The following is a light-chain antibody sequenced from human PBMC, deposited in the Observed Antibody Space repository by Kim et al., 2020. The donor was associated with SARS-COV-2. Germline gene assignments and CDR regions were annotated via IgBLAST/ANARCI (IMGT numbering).Light chain of an antibody. J-gene: IGKJ1*01. Sequence: SPGERATRSCRSSQTINNRLVWYQQNPGQAPRLLIYDATTRATGIPARFIGSGSETDFTLTINGLQSEDFAVYYCQQSNNWPPLTFGQGTKVDIK. V-gene: IGKV3-15*01. CDR3: QQSNNWPPLT. CDR1: QTINNR. CDR2: DAT.